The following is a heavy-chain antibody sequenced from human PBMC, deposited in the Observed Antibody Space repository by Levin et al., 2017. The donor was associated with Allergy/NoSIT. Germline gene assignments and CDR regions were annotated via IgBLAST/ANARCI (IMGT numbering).Heavy chain of an antibody. CDR1: GFSLSPSGMR. CDR3: ARTNSVYYYYGMDV. V-gene: IGHV2-70*04. J-gene: IGHJ6*02. CDR2: IDWDDDK. Sequence: SGPTLVKPTQTLTLTCTFSGFSLSPSGMRVSWIRQPPGKALEWLARIDWDDDKFYSTSLKTRLTISKDTSKNQVVLTMTNMDPVDTATYYCARTNSVYYYYGMDVWGQGTTVTVSS. D-gene: IGHD2-21*01.